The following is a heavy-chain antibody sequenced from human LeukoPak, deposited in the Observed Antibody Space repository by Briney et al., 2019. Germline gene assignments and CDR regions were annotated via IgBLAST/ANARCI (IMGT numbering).Heavy chain of an antibody. CDR2: INPNSGGT. J-gene: IGHJ4*02. CDR1: GYTFTSYY. D-gene: IGHD5-12*01. V-gene: IGHV1-2*06. CDR3: ARVIFKSGYDLGY. Sequence: GASVKVSCKASGYTFTSYYMHWVRQAPGQGLEWMGRINPNSGGTNYAQKFQGRVTMTRDTSISTAYMELSRLRSDDTAVYYCARVIFKSGYDLGYWGQGTLVTVSS.